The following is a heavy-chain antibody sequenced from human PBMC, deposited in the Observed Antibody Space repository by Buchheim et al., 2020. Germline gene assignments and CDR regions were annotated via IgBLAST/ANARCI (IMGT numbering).Heavy chain of an antibody. CDR1: TGSFSAYY. D-gene: IGHD3-3*01. CDR3: ARAYYDFWSGYYYSRWFDL. J-gene: IGHJ5*02. CDR2: INHSGNT. V-gene: IGHV4-34*01. Sequence: QVQLQQWGAGLLKPSETLSLTCAVYTGSFSAYYWSWIRQPPGKGLEWIGEINHSGNTDYNPSLKSRVTLSVDTSKNPFSLKLTSVTAADTAVYYCARAYYDFWSGYYYSRWFDLWGQGTL.